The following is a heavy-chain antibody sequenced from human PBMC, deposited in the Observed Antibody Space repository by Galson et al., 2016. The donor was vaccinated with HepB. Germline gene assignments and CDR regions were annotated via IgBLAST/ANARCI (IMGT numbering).Heavy chain of an antibody. Sequence: SLRLSCAASGFTFTNAWMNWVRQAPGKGLEWVGHIKSKTDGGTTDYAAPVKGRYTISRDDSKNTLYLQMNSLKTEDTAVYYCTTDDGRIVGVTEDDAFDIWGQGTMVTVSS. CDR1: GFTFTNAW. CDR3: TTDDGRIVGVTEDDAFDI. CDR2: IKSKTDGGTT. D-gene: IGHD2-21*02. J-gene: IGHJ3*02. V-gene: IGHV3-15*01.